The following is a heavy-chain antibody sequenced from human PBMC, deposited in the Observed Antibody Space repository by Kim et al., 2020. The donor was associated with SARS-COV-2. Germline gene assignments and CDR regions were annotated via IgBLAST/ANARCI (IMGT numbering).Heavy chain of an antibody. Sequence: GGSLRLSCGVYGFTFRNYWMSWVRQAPGKGLEWVANIKEDGSVKQYVDSVKGRFTISRDNARNSLYLQMNSLRADDTAVYYCARGGILSYTSSWDYWGPGSLVTV. J-gene: IGHJ4*02. D-gene: IGHD6-13*01. V-gene: IGHV3-7*03. CDR1: GFTFRNYW. CDR3: ARGGILSYTSSWDY. CDR2: IKEDGSVK.